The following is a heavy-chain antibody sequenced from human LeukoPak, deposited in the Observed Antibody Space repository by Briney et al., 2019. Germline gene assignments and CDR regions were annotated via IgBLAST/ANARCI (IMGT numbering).Heavy chain of an antibody. Sequence: PGGSLRLSCAASGFTFSSYSMNWVRQAPGKGLEWVSSISSSSSYIYYADSVKGRFTISRDNAKNSLYLQMNSLRAEDTAVYYCARDLSYSNYGTPRPWFDPWGQGTLVTVSS. D-gene: IGHD4-11*01. CDR2: ISSSSSYI. V-gene: IGHV3-21*01. J-gene: IGHJ5*02. CDR3: ARDLSYSNYGTPRPWFDP. CDR1: GFTFSSYS.